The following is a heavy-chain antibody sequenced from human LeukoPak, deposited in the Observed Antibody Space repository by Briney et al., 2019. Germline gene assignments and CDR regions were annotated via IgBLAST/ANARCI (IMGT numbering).Heavy chain of an antibody. CDR3: ARELTNRITVAGRYYFGL. CDR1: GASIGSYY. D-gene: IGHD6-19*01. Sequence: PSETLSLTCTVSGASIGSYYWSWIRQPPGKGLEWIGYIFYSGSTNYNPSLKSRVTISVETSKNQFSLKLTSVTAADTAVYYCARELTNRITVAGRYYFGLWGRGTPVTVSS. J-gene: IGHJ2*01. V-gene: IGHV4-59*01. CDR2: IFYSGST.